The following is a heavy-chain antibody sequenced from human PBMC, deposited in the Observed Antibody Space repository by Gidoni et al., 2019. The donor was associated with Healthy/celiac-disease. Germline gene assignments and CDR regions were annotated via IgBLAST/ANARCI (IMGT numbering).Heavy chain of an antibody. D-gene: IGHD6-19*01. CDR3: ARPSGIAVAGDY. Sequence: EVQLLESGGGLVQPGGSLRLSCAASGFTFRSYAMSWVRQAPGKGLEWVSAISGSGGSTYYADSVKGRFTISRDNAKNTLYLQMNSLRAEDTAVYYCARPSGIAVAGDYWGQGTLVTVSS. CDR2: ISGSGGST. J-gene: IGHJ4*02. V-gene: IGHV3-23*01. CDR1: GFTFRSYA.